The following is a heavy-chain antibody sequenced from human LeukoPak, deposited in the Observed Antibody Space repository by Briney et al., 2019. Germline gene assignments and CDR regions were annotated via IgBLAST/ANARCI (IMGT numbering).Heavy chain of an antibody. CDR3: ARDVQQWLAEYYFDY. CDR1: GFTFSSYS. V-gene: IGHV3-21*01. D-gene: IGHD6-19*01. J-gene: IGHJ4*02. Sequence: GGSLRLSCAASGFTFSSYSMNWVRQAPGKGLEWVSSISSSSSYIYYADSVKGRFTISRDNAKNSLYLQMNSLRAEDTAVYYRARDVQQWLAEYYFDYWGQGTLVTVSS. CDR2: ISSSSSYI.